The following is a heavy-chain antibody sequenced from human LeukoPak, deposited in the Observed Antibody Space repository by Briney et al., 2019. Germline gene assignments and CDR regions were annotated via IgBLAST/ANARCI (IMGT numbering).Heavy chain of an antibody. D-gene: IGHD6-19*01. V-gene: IGHV1-18*01. Sequence: ASVKVSCKASGYTFTSYGISWVRRAPGQGLEWMGWISAYNGNTNYAQKLQGRVTMTTDTSTSTAYMELRSLRSDDTAVYYCARAYSSGFQSDYWGQGTLVTVSS. CDR3: ARAYSSGFQSDY. CDR1: GYTFTSYG. CDR2: ISAYNGNT. J-gene: IGHJ4*02.